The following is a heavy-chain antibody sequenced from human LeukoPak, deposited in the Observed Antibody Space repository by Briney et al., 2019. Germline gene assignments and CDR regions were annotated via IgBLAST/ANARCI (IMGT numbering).Heavy chain of an antibody. V-gene: IGHV4-61*01. Sequence: SETLSLTCSASGGSISLSYYYWSWIRQPPGKGLEWIGYIYYSGSTNYNPSLKSRVTISVDTSKNQFSLKLSSVTAADTAVYYCARDSYGLYYFDYWGQGTLVTVSS. D-gene: IGHD5-18*01. CDR1: GGSISLSYYY. CDR2: IYYSGST. J-gene: IGHJ4*02. CDR3: ARDSYGLYYFDY.